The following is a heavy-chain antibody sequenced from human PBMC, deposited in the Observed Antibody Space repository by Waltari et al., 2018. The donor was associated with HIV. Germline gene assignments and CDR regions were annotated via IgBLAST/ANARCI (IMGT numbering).Heavy chain of an antibody. CDR1: GFTFINAW. V-gene: IGHV3-15*01. CDR2: IKSKNDGGTI. J-gene: IGHJ4*02. Sequence: EVHLVESGGGLVKPGGSLRVSCTVSGFTFINAWMSWVRQAPVEGLELLGRIKSKNDGGTIAYAAPVKDRFTILRDDSKHTLYLEMSSLKIEDTGIYYCVTDAVAVPLDTAYWGQGTLVTVSS. D-gene: IGHD2-21*01. CDR3: VTDAVAVPLDTAY.